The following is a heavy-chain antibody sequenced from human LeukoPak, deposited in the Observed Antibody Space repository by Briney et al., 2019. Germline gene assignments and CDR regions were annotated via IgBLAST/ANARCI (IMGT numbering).Heavy chain of an antibody. CDR1: GFTFSSYG. CDR2: ISGSGGST. D-gene: IGHD3-3*01. V-gene: IGHV3-23*01. Sequence: PGRSLRLSCAASGFTFSSYGMHWVRQAPGKGLEWASAISGSGGSTYYADSVKGRFTISRDNSKNTLYLQMNSLRAEDTAVYYCAKEGINPYYDFWSGYFQSLSSWLDPWGQGTLVTVSS. CDR3: AKEGINPYYDFWSGYFQSLSSWLDP. J-gene: IGHJ5*02.